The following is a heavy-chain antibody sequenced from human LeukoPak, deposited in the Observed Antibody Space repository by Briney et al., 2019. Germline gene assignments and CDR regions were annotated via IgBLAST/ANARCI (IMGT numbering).Heavy chain of an antibody. V-gene: IGHV4-39*01. CDR1: GGSISSSSYY. CDR3: ASSWGYGSGSYLGRSVAWFDP. Sequence: SETLSLTCTVSGGSISSSSYYWGWIRQPPGKGLEWIGSIYYSGSTYYNPSLKSRVTISVDTSKNQFSLKLSSVTAADTAVYYCASSWGYGSGSYLGRSVAWFDPWGQGTLVTVSS. D-gene: IGHD3-10*01. J-gene: IGHJ5*02. CDR2: IYYSGST.